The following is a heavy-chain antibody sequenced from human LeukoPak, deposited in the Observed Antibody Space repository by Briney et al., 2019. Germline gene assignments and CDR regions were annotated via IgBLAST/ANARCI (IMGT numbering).Heavy chain of an antibody. V-gene: IGHV4-61*01. CDR1: GGSFSSGSHY. CDR3: ARIESCSGGSCSYMAFDY. J-gene: IGHJ4*02. CDR2: IYNSGLS. Sequence: SETLSLTCTVSGGSFSSGSHYWSWVRQPPGRGLEWIGYIYNSGLSNYSPSLKSRVTISKDTSKNQFSLKVSSVTAADTAVYYCARIESCSGGSCSYMAFDYWGQGTLVTVSS. D-gene: IGHD2-15*01.